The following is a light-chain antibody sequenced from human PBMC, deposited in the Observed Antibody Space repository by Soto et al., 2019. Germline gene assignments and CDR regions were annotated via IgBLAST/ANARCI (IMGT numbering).Light chain of an antibody. CDR2: GAS. CDR1: QSVSSSY. J-gene: IGKJ5*01. Sequence: EIVLTQSPGTLSLSTGERATLSCRASQSVSSSYLAWYQQKPGQAPRLLIYGASSRATGIPDRFSGSGSGTDFTLTISRLEPEDFAVYYCQQYGSSPPITFGQGTRLE. V-gene: IGKV3-20*01. CDR3: QQYGSSPPIT.